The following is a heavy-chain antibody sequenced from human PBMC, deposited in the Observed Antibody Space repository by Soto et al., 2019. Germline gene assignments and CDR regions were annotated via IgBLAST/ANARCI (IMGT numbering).Heavy chain of an antibody. CDR2: ISWNSGSI. V-gene: IGHV3-9*01. CDR3: AKDKAAIAARPGSGGPLDY. Sequence: GGSLRLSCAASGFTFDDYAMHWVRQAPGKGLEWVSGISWNSGSIGYADSVKGRFTISRDNAKNSLYLQMNSLRAEDTALYYCAKDKAAIAARPGSGGPLDYWGQGTLVTVSS. D-gene: IGHD6-6*01. CDR1: GFTFDDYA. J-gene: IGHJ4*02.